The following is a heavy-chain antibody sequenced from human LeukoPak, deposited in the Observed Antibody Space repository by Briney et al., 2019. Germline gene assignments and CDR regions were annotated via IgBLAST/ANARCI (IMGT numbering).Heavy chain of an antibody. CDR2: INPNSGGT. D-gene: IGHD3-10*01. CDR1: GYTFTGYY. CDR3: ARARLYYGSGNDAFDI. Sequence: ASVKVSCKASGYTFTGYYMHWVRQAPGQGLEWMGWINPNSGGTNYAQKFQGRVTMTRDTSISTAYMELSRLRSDDTAVYYCARARLYYGSGNDAFDIWGQGTMVTVSS. J-gene: IGHJ3*02. V-gene: IGHV1-2*02.